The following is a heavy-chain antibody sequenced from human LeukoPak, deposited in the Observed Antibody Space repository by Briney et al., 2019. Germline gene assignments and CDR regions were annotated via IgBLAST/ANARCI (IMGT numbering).Heavy chain of an antibody. CDR3: AREIYYYDSSGYYTYYFDY. Sequence: ASVKVSCKASGYTFTSYGISWVRQAPGQGLEWMGWINAYNGNTKYAQKLQGRVTMTTDTSTSTAYMELRSLRSDDTAVYYCAREIYYYDSSGYYTYYFDYWGQGTLVTVSS. CDR2: INAYNGNT. V-gene: IGHV1-18*01. J-gene: IGHJ4*02. CDR1: GYTFTSYG. D-gene: IGHD3-22*01.